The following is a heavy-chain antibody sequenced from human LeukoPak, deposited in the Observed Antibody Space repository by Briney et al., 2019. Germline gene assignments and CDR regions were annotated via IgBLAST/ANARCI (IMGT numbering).Heavy chain of an antibody. CDR2: ISYDGSNK. V-gene: IGHV3-30*18. J-gene: IGHJ6*04. CDR1: GVTFSSYG. CDR3: AKIRGVYYYYYGMDV. Sequence: PGGSLRLSCAASGVTFSSYGMHWVRQAPGKGLEWVAVISYDGSNKYYADSVKGRFTISRDNSKNTLYLQMNSLRAEDTAVYYCAKIRGVYYYYYGMDVWDKGTTVTVSS. D-gene: IGHD3-3*01.